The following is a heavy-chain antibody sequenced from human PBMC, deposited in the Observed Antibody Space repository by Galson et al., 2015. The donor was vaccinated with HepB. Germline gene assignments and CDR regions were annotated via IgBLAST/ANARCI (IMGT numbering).Heavy chain of an antibody. Sequence: SLRLSCAASEFTFSSSGLHWVRQAPGTGLEWVAVISYDGSNKYYADSVKGRFTISRDNSKNTLYLQMNSLRAEDTAVYYCAKDRSFRVFLGVAQIHDAFDIWGQGTMVTVSS. D-gene: IGHD3-3*01. CDR1: EFTFSSSG. J-gene: IGHJ3*02. CDR3: AKDRSFRVFLGVAQIHDAFDI. V-gene: IGHV3-30*18. CDR2: ISYDGSNK.